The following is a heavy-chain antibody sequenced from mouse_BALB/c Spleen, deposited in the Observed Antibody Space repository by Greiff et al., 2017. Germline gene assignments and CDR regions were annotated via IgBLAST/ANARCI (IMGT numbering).Heavy chain of an antibody. J-gene: IGHJ4*01. CDR3: ARWEYGNYEAMDY. Sequence: VQLQQSGAELMKPGASVKISCKATGYTFSSYWIEWVKQRPGHGLEWIGEILPGSGSTNYNEKFKGKATFTADTSSNTAYMQLSSLTSEDSAVYYCARWEYGNYEAMDYWGQGTSVTVSS. CDR1: GYTFSSYW. V-gene: IGHV1-9*01. D-gene: IGHD2-10*02. CDR2: ILPGSGST.